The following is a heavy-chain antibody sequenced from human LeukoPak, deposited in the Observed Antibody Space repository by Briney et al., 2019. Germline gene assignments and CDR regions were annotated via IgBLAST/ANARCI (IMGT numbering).Heavy chain of an antibody. Sequence: SVTLSLTCTVSGGFINSYYWTWIRQPPGKGLEWIGNIYNSGNTNYNPSLKSRVTISVDTSKNQFSLKLSSVTAADTAVYYCARGSSGYDSDFDYWGQGTLVTVSS. V-gene: IGHV4-59*12. D-gene: IGHD5-12*01. CDR1: GGFINSYY. CDR2: IYNSGNT. J-gene: IGHJ4*02. CDR3: ARGSSGYDSDFDY.